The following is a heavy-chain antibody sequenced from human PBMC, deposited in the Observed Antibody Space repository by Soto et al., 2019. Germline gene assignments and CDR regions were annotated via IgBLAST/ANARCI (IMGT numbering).Heavy chain of an antibody. Sequence: SETLSLTCTVSGGSISSGGYYWSWIRQHPGKGLEWIGYIYYSGSTYYNPSLKSRVTISVDTSKNQFSLKLSSVTAADTAVYYCARGRRYYDFWSGYAAPNLDYWGQGTLVTVSS. J-gene: IGHJ4*02. D-gene: IGHD3-3*01. CDR2: IYYSGST. V-gene: IGHV4-31*02. CDR3: ARGRRYYDFWSGYAAPNLDY. CDR1: GGSISSGGYY.